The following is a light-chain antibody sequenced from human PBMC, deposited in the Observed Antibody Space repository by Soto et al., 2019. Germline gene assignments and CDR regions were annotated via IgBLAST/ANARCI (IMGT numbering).Light chain of an antibody. CDR3: QTWDTGARVV. Sequence: QPVLTQSPSASASLGASVKLTCTLSSGHSSYAIAWHQQQPEKGPRYLMKLSSDGSHSKGDGIPDRFSGSSSGAERYLTISSLQSEDDADDYCQTWDTGARVVFGGGTKLTVL. V-gene: IGLV4-69*01. CDR2: LSSDGSH. J-gene: IGLJ2*01. CDR1: SGHSSYA.